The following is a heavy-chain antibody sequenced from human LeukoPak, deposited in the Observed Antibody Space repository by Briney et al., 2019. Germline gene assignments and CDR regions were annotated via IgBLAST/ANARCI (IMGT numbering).Heavy chain of an antibody. CDR1: GYTFTSYA. CDR2: INTNTGNP. V-gene: IGHV7-4-1*02. CDR3: ARGIVVVPAAPLDY. Sequence: ASAKVSCKASGYTFTSYAMNWVRQAPGQGLEWMGWINTNTGNPTYAQGFTGRFVFSLDTSVSTAYLQISSLKAEDTAVYYCARGIVVVPAAPLDYWGQGTLVTVSS. D-gene: IGHD2-2*01. J-gene: IGHJ4*02.